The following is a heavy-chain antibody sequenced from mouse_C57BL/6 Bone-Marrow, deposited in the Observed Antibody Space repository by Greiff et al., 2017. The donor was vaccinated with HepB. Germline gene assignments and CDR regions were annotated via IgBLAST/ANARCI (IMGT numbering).Heavy chain of an antibody. D-gene: IGHD2-1*01. J-gene: IGHJ4*01. CDR3: AREGLLWPYAMDY. CDR2: IVPSDSYT. CDR1: AYTFTSYG. Sequence: VQLQQPGPSLLKPGASGNLSSRASAYTFTSYGLRWVNRRPGQGLRWIGEIVPSDSYTNDNQKFKGKATLTVDTSSSTACMQLSSLTSEDSAVYYCAREGLLWPYAMDYWGQGTSVTVSS. V-gene: IGHV1-50*01.